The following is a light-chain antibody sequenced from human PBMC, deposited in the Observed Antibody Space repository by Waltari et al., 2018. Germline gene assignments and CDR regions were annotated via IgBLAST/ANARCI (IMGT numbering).Light chain of an antibody. CDR2: GVS. Sequence: EIVLTQSPGALSLSPGERATLSCRASQSVTSIYLAWYQQKPGQAPRLLIYGVSSRATCIPDRFSGSGSGTDFTLTISRLEPEDFAVYYCQQYGTSPWTFGQGTKVEIK. J-gene: IGKJ1*01. CDR1: QSVTSIY. V-gene: IGKV3-20*01. CDR3: QQYGTSPWT.